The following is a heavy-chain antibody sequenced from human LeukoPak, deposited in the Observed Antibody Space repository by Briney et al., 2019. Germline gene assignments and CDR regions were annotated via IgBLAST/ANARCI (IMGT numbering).Heavy chain of an antibody. Sequence: SGGSLRLSCAASGFTFGSYGMSWVRQVPGKGLEWVSAISGSGGSTYYADSVKGRFTISRDNSKNTPYLQMNSLRAEDTAVYYCAREAPPYCSSTSCLFRGMDVWGQGTTVTVSS. V-gene: IGHV3-23*01. D-gene: IGHD2-2*01. CDR2: ISGSGGST. CDR3: AREAPPYCSSTSCLFRGMDV. CDR1: GFTFGSYG. J-gene: IGHJ6*02.